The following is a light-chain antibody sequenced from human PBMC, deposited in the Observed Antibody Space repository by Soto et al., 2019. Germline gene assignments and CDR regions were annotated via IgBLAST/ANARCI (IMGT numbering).Light chain of an antibody. V-gene: IGKV1-12*01. CDR2: AAS. CDR3: LQDINYPWT. CDR1: QGISSW. Sequence: DIQMTQSPSSVSASVGDRVTISCRASQGISSWLAWYLQKPGKAPKLLIYAASSLQSGVPSRFSGSGSGTDFTLAISSLQPEDSATYYCLQDINYPWTFGQGTKVDIK. J-gene: IGKJ1*01.